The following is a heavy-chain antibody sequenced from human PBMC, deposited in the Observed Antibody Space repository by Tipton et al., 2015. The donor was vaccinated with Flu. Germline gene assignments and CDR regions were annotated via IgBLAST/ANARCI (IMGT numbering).Heavy chain of an antibody. CDR1: GDSISTGSHY. V-gene: IGHV4-61*02. CDR2: IYTSGST. J-gene: IGHJ4*02. D-gene: IGHD2-15*01. Sequence: CNVSGDSISTGSHYWNWIRQPAGKGLEWIGRIYTSGSTTYNPSLKSRVTISVDTSKNQFSLRLNSVTATDTAMYYCARDYCSGGICYPDYWGQGTLVTVSS. CDR3: ARDYCSGGICYPDY.